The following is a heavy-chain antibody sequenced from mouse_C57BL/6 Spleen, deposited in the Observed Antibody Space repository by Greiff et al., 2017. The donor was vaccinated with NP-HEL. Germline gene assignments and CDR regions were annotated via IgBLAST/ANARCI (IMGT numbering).Heavy chain of an antibody. J-gene: IGHJ4*01. D-gene: IGHD2-5*01. Sequence: QVQLQQSGPELVKPGASVKISCKASGYAFSSSWMNWVKQRPGKGLEWIGRIYPGDGDTNYNGKFKGKATLTADKSSSTAYMQLSSLTSEDSAVYFCARSESNYVPDAMDYWGQGTSVTVSS. CDR2: IYPGDGDT. CDR3: ARSESNYVPDAMDY. CDR1: GYAFSSSW. V-gene: IGHV1-82*01.